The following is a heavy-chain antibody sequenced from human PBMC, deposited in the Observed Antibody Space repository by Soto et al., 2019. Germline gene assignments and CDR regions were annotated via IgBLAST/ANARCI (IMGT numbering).Heavy chain of an antibody. CDR2: TYHSGNT. V-gene: IGHV4-30-2*02. D-gene: IGHD3-22*01. CDR3: AREYHYDSSGIGFDS. CDR1: GDTISTGGYS. J-gene: IGHJ4*02. Sequence: PSETLSLTCGVSGDTISTGGYSWAWIRQPPGKALEWIGHTYHSGNTYYNPSLKSRVTISVDTSKNQFYLKLSSVTAADTAIYYCAREYHYDSSGIGFDSWGQGTLVTVSS.